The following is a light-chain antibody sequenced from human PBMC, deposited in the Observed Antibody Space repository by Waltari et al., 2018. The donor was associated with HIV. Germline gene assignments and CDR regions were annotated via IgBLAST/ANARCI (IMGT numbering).Light chain of an antibody. CDR1: SGPSTNA. J-gene: IGLJ2*01. CDR3: QTWGTGIYV. V-gene: IGLV4-69*01. CDR2: LNSAGSH. Sequence: QPVVTQPPSASASLGASVNLTCTLSSGPSTNAIPWHQQQPQKGPRFLMKLNSAGSHIKGDGIPDRFSGSISGADRYLTISSLQSEDEADYHCQTWGTGIYVFGGGTKLSVL.